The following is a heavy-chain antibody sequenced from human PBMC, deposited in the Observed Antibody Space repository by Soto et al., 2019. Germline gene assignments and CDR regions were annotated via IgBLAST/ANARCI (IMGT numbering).Heavy chain of an antibody. CDR3: ARRAHYDILTGAGNWFDS. D-gene: IGHD3-9*01. J-gene: IGHJ5*01. Sequence: SETLSLTCTVSGGSISSYYWSWIRQPPGKGLEWIGYIYYSGSTNYNPSLKGRVTISVDTSKNQFSLKLSSVTAADTAVYYCARRAHYDILTGAGNWFDSWGQGTLVTVSS. CDR2: IYYSGST. V-gene: IGHV4-59*01. CDR1: GGSISSYY.